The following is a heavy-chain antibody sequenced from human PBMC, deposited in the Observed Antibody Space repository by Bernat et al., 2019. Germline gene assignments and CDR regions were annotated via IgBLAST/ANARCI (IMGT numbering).Heavy chain of an antibody. Sequence: EVQLVESGGDLVQPGGSLRRSCAVSGFTVSSNYMTWVRQAPGKGLEWVSVIYTSGSTYYADSVKGRFTISRDNSKNTLYLQMNSLRGEDTAIYYCARDTSGGGDAFDIWGQGTLVTVSS. V-gene: IGHV3-66*02. J-gene: IGHJ3*02. CDR2: IYTSGST. CDR1: GFTVSSNY. D-gene: IGHD1-1*01. CDR3: ARDTSGGGDAFDI.